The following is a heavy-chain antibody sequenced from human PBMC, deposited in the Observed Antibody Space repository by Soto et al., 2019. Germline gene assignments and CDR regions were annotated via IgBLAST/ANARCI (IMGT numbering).Heavy chain of an antibody. D-gene: IGHD3-3*01. J-gene: IGHJ6*02. Sequence: GGSLRLSCAASGFTFSSYGMHWVRQAPGKGLEWVAVIWYDGSNKYYADSVKGRFTISRDNSKNTLYLQMNSLRAEDTAVYYCARDFQYYDFWSGPGGMDVWGQGTTVTGSS. V-gene: IGHV3-33*01. CDR1: GFTFSSYG. CDR3: ARDFQYYDFWSGPGGMDV. CDR2: IWYDGSNK.